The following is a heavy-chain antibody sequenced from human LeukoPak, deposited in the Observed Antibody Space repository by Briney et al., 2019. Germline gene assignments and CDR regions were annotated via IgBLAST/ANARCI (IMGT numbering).Heavy chain of an antibody. J-gene: IGHJ4*02. V-gene: IGHV4-30-4*01. CDR1: RGSPTSGNYY. Sequence: SQTLCLTPTEPRGSPTSGNYYSSSIRHPPRNCLEWIGYIYYSESTYYNPSLNSRVTISVDTSKNQYFLKLRSVTAAGPAVYYFAREGVPAARFDYWGQGTLVTVSS. CDR2: IYYSEST. CDR3: AREGVPAARFDY. D-gene: IGHD2-2*01.